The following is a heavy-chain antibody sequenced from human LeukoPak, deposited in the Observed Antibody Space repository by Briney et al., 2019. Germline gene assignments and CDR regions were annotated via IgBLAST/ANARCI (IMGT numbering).Heavy chain of an antibody. CDR3: ARTPADIVVVPAAMRHYYYGMDV. Sequence: SGPTLVNPTQTLTLTCTFSGFSLSTSGMCVSWIRQPPGKALEWLALIDWDDDKYYSTSLKTSLTISKDTSKNQVVLTMTNMDPVDTATYYCARTPADIVVVPAAMRHYYYGMDVWGKGTTVTVSS. CDR2: IDWDDDK. D-gene: IGHD2-2*01. CDR1: GFSLSTSGMC. V-gene: IGHV2-70*01. J-gene: IGHJ6*04.